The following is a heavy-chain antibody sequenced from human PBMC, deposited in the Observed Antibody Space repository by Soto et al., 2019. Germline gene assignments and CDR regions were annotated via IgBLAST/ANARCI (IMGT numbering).Heavy chain of an antibody. D-gene: IGHD1-26*01. Sequence: QEHLVESGGGVVQPGRSLRLSCAASGSIFSGYGMHWVRQAPGKGLEWVAVIWYDGSNKYYADSVKGRFTISRDNSKNMLDLQMDSPRAEDTAGYYCARDGIGGTGFQGFCDYWGQGTLVTVSS. V-gene: IGHV3-33*01. CDR1: GSIFSGYG. CDR2: IWYDGSNK. CDR3: ARDGIGGTGFQGFCDY. J-gene: IGHJ4*02.